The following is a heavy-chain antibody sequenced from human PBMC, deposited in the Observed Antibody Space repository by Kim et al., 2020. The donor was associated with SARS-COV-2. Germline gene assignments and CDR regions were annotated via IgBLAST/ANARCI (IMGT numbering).Heavy chain of an antibody. CDR3: VKMGAFTVTTKRGAFDI. D-gene: IGHD4-4*01. Sequence: GGSLRLSCSASGFTFSSYAMHWVRQAPGKGLEYVSAISSNGGSTYYADSVKGRFTISRDNSKNTLYLQMSSLRAEDTAVYYCVKMGAFTVTTKRGAFDIWGQGTMVTGSS. CDR2: ISSNGGST. J-gene: IGHJ3*02. V-gene: IGHV3-64D*09. CDR1: GFTFSSYA.